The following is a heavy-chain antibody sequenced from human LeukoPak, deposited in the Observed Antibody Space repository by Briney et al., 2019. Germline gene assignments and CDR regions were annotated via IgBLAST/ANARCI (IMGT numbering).Heavy chain of an antibody. J-gene: IGHJ4*02. CDR3: ATDLRYFDWLNGFDY. D-gene: IGHD3-9*01. CDR1: GYTLTELS. CDR2: FDPEDGET. V-gene: IGHV1-24*01. Sequence: ASVKVPCKVSGYTLTELSMHWVRQAPGKGLEWMGGFDPEDGETIYAQKFQGRVTMTEDTSTDTAYMELSSLRSEDTAVYYCATDLRYFDWLNGFDYWGQGTLVTVSS.